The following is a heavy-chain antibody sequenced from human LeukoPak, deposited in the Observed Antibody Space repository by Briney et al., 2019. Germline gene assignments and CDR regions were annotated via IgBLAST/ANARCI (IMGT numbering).Heavy chain of an antibody. Sequence: GGSLRLSCAASGFTFSSYGMHWVRQAPGKGLEWVAVILNDGSQEKYADSVKGRFTISRDNSKNTLFLQMNSLRAEDTAVYYCARDDAPGDNALDIWGQGTMVTVSS. J-gene: IGHJ3*02. V-gene: IGHV3-33*08. CDR3: ARDDAPGDNALDI. D-gene: IGHD3-16*01. CDR2: ILNDGSQE. CDR1: GFTFSSYG.